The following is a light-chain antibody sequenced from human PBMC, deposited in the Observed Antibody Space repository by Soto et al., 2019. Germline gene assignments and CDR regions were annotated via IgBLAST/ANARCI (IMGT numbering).Light chain of an antibody. CDR3: AAWDDSLNGYV. V-gene: IGLV1-44*01. Sequence: QSVLAQPPSASGIPGQRVTISCSGSSSNIGSNTVSWYQQLPGKAPKLLISSNHQRPSGVPDRFSGSKSGTSASLAISGLQSEDEADYYCAAWDDSLNGYVFGTGTKVTLL. J-gene: IGLJ1*01. CDR1: SSNIGSNT. CDR2: SNH.